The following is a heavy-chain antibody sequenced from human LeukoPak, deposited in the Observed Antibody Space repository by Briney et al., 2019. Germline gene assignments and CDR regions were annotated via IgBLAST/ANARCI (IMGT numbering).Heavy chain of an antibody. CDR3: ARDRPIYDSSGYYYSFFVY. J-gene: IGHJ4*02. CDR1: GYTFTGYY. Sequence: ASVKVSCKASGYTFTGYYMHWVRQAPGQGLEWMGWINPNSGGTNYAQKFQGRVTMTRDTSISTAYMELSRLRSDDTAVYYCARDRPIYDSSGYYYSFFVYWGQGTLVTVSS. V-gene: IGHV1-2*02. CDR2: INPNSGGT. D-gene: IGHD3-22*01.